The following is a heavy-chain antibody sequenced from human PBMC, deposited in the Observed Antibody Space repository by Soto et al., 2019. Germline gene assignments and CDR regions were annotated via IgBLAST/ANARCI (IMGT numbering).Heavy chain of an antibody. Sequence: QVQLVESGGGVVQAGRSLRLSCAASGFTFSSYGMHWVRQAPGKGLEWVAVIWYDGSNKYYADSVKGRFTISRDNSKNTLYLQMNSLRAEDTAVYYCARDWGYYGSGSSYGMDVWGQGTTVTVSS. CDR3: ARDWGYYGSGSSYGMDV. J-gene: IGHJ6*02. CDR2: IWYDGSNK. D-gene: IGHD3-10*01. CDR1: GFTFSSYG. V-gene: IGHV3-33*01.